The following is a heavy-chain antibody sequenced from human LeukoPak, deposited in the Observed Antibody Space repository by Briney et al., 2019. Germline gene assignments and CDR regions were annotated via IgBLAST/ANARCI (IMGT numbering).Heavy chain of an antibody. J-gene: IGHJ3*02. CDR2: ISGSGGST. CDR3: AKGPTAHDAFDI. V-gene: IGHV3-23*01. Sequence: GSLRLSCASLGITFSSYSIRWVRPAPGEGLEWASAISGSGGSTYYADSVKGRFTISRDNSKNTLYLQMNSLRAEDTAVYYCAKGPTAHDAFDIWGQGTMVTVSS. D-gene: IGHD4-17*01. CDR1: GITFSSYS.